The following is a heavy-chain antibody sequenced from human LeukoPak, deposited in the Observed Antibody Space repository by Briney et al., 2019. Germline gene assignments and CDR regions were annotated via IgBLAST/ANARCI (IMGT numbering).Heavy chain of an antibody. D-gene: IGHD3-10*01. V-gene: IGHV1-69*13. CDR3: AKEWEPSPDYGSGSYTYYYYYMDV. J-gene: IGHJ6*03. CDR2: IIPKFAIA. CDR1: RGTFSNYA. Sequence: SVKVSCKASRGTFSNYAISWVRQAPGQGLEWVGQIIPKFAIAHYAQKFQGRVTITADESTSTAYLELSSLRSEDTAVYYCAKEWEPSPDYGSGSYTYYYYYMDVWGKGTTVTISS.